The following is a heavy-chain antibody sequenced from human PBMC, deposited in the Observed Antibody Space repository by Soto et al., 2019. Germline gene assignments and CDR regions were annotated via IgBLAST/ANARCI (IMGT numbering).Heavy chain of an antibody. D-gene: IGHD6-6*01. Sequence: SETLSLTCTVSGGSISSSSYYWGWIRQPPGKGLEWIGSIYYSGSTYYNPSLKGRVTISVDTSKNQFSLKLSSVTAADTAVYYCARRDGAARPVPYYFDYWGQGTLVTVSS. CDR3: ARRDGAARPVPYYFDY. CDR2: IYYSGST. J-gene: IGHJ4*02. CDR1: GGSISSSSYY. V-gene: IGHV4-39*01.